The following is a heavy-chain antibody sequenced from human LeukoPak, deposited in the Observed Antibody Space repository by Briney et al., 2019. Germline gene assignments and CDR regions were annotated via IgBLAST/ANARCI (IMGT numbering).Heavy chain of an antibody. CDR2: ISHSGST. J-gene: IGHJ4*02. CDR3: ARHAQERAVVTPLYYFDY. V-gene: IGHV4-59*08. Sequence: SETLSLTCTVSGGSISSYYWSWIRQPPGKGVEWIGYISHSGSTNYNPSLKSRVIISVDMSKNQFSLKLTCVTAADAAVYSCARHAQERAVVTPLYYFDYWGQGTLVTVSS. CDR1: GGSISSYY. D-gene: IGHD5-18*01.